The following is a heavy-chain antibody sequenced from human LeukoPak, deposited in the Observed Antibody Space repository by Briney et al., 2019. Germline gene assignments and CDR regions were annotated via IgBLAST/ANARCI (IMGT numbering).Heavy chain of an antibody. CDR3: ARILQRSYYYYYGMDV. J-gene: IGHJ6*02. V-gene: IGHV3-33*08. CDR1: GFTFSSYA. D-gene: IGHD4-11*01. CDR2: IWYDGSNK. Sequence: GGSLRLSCAASGFTFSSYAMSWVRQAPGKGLEWVAVIWYDGSNKYYADSVKGRFTISRDNSKNTLYLQMNSLRAEDTAVYYCARILQRSYYYYYGMDVWGQGTTVTVSS.